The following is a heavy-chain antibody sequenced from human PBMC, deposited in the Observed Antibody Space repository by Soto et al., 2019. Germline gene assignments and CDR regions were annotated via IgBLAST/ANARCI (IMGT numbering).Heavy chain of an antibody. CDR2: IAYDGSNR. V-gene: IGHV3-30*04. CDR1: GFSISSSA. D-gene: IGHD1-1*01. CDR3: ARDLQAGTDNINWFAP. J-gene: IGHJ5*02. Sequence: QVQLVESGGGVVQPGRSLRLSCAASGFSISSSAMHWVRQAPGKGLEWVAVIAYDGSNRWYADSAKCRFTISRANSKNTVYLQVRSLRGADTAVYYCARDLQAGTDNINWFAPWGQGTLVTVSS.